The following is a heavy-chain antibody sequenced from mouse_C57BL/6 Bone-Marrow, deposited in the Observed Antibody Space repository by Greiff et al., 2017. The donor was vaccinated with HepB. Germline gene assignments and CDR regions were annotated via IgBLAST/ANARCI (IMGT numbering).Heavy chain of an antibody. CDR2: IWTGGGT. CDR3: ARESGVHSNSGFAY. CDR1: GFSLTSYA. Sequence: QVQLQQSGPGLVAPSQSLSITCTVSGFSLTSYAISWVRQPPGKGLEWLGVIWTGGGTNYNSALKSRLSISKDNSKSQVFLKMNSLQTDDTARYYCARESGVHSNSGFAYWGQGTLVTVSA. J-gene: IGHJ3*01. V-gene: IGHV2-9-1*01. D-gene: IGHD2-5*01.